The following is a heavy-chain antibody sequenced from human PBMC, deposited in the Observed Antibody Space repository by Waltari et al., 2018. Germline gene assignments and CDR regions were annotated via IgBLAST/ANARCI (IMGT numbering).Heavy chain of an antibody. CDR2: TYYSGST. CDR3: ARQYSTSHSDY. V-gene: IGHV4-31*03. D-gene: IGHD6-13*01. CDR1: GGSISRGGLF. J-gene: IGHJ4*02. Sequence: QVQLQESGPGLVKPSQTLSLTCSVSGGSISRGGLFWRWIRQHPRRGLEWIGYTYYSGSTSYNPSLKSRVTISVDTSRNQFSLKLSSVTAADTAVYYCARQYSTSHSDYWGPGTLVTVSS.